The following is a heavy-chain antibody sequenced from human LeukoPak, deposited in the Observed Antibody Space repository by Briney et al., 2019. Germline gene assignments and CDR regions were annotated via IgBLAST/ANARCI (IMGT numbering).Heavy chain of an antibody. D-gene: IGHD4-23*01. V-gene: IGHV4-4*07. CDR1: GGSISSYY. Sequence: SETLSLTCTVSGGSISSYYWSWIRHPAGKGLELIGRIYTSGSTNYNPSLKSRVTMSLDTSKNQFSLKLSSVTAADTAVYYCARVVRWFDPWGQGTLVTVSS. CDR3: ARVVRWFDP. CDR2: IYTSGST. J-gene: IGHJ5*02.